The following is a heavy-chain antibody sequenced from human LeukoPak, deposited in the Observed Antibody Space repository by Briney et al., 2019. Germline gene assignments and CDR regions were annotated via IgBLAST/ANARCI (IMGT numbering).Heavy chain of an antibody. CDR2: INTSGGST. D-gene: IGHD2-8*01. J-gene: IGHJ4*02. Sequence: GGSLRLSCAASGFTFSSSVMTWVRQAPGKGLEWVSSINTSGGSTYYADSVRGRFTISRDNSRNTLYLQMNSLRVEDTAVYYCAKGTKGDYWGQGTLVTVSS. CDR3: AKGTKGDY. CDR1: GFTFSSSV. V-gene: IGHV3-23*01.